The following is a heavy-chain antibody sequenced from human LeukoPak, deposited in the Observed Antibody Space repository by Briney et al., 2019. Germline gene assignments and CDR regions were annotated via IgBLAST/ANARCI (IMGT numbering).Heavy chain of an antibody. D-gene: IGHD6-13*01. CDR3: ARESVRIAAAERGYFDY. CDR2: IIPIFGTA. V-gene: IGHV1-69*05. J-gene: IGHJ4*02. Sequence: SVKVSCKASGGTFSSYAISWVRQAPGQGLEWMGGIIPIFGTANYAQKFRGRVTITTDESTSTAYMELSSLRSEDTAVYYCARESVRIAAAERGYFDYWGQGTLVTVSS. CDR1: GGTFSSYA.